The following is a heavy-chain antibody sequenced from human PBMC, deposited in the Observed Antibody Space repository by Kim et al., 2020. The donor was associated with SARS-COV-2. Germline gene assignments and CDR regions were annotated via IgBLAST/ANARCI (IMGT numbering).Heavy chain of an antibody. J-gene: IGHJ6*02. CDR2: IIPIFGTA. V-gene: IGHV1-69*13. CDR1: GGTFSSYA. CDR3: ARGGFRLVTTYYYYGMDV. Sequence: SVKVSCKASGGTFSSYAISWVRQAPGQGLEWMGGIIPIFGTANYAQKFQGRVTITADESTSTAYMELSSLRSEDTAVYYCARGGFRLVTTYYYYGMDVWGQGTTVTVSS. D-gene: IGHD3-9*01.